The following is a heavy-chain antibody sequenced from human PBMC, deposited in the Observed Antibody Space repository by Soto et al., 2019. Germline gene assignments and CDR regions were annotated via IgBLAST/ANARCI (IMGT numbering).Heavy chain of an antibody. CDR3: VYPPPMYNWTDMGAFDI. J-gene: IGHJ3*02. CDR1: GYTFTSYG. D-gene: IGHD1-1*01. Sequence: ASVKVSCKASGYTFTSYGISWVRQPPGQGLEGMGWISAYNGNTNYAQKLQGRVTMTTDTSTSTAYMELRSLRSDDTAVHYFVYPPPMYNWTDMGAFDIWRQGTMVTVSS. V-gene: IGHV1-18*01. CDR2: ISAYNGNT.